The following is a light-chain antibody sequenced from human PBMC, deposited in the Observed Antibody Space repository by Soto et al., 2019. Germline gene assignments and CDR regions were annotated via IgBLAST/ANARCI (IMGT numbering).Light chain of an antibody. J-gene: IGLJ2*01. CDR2: DVN. CDR1: SSDVGGYNY. CDR3: SSYTSTSTLL. V-gene: IGLV2-14*03. Sequence: QSALTQRASVSGSPGQSITITCTGTSSDVGGYNYVSWYQQHPGKAPKLMIYDVNNRPSGVSNRFSGSKSGNTASLTISGLQAEDEADYYCSSYTSTSTLLFGGGTKLTVL.